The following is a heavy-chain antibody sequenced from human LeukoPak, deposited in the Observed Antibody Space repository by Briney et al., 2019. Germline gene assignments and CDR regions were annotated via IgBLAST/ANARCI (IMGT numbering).Heavy chain of an antibody. D-gene: IGHD3-22*01. V-gene: IGHV1-18*01. J-gene: IGHJ4*02. CDR3: ARDFDDSSQGYYFDY. CDR1: GYTFTSYG. Sequence: GASVKVSCKASGYTFTSYGISWVRQAPGQGLEWMGWISADNGNTNYAQKLQGRLTMTTDISTSTAYMELRSLRSDDTAVYYCARDFDDSSQGYYFDYWGQGTLVTVSS. CDR2: ISADNGNT.